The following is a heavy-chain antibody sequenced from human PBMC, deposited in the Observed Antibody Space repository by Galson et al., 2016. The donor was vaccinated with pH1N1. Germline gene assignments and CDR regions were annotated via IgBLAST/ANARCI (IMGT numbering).Heavy chain of an antibody. Sequence: SLRLSCAASGFTFSNYWMNWVRQAPGKGLEWVANIKQDGSEKYYVDSVKGRFTISRDNAKNSVYLQMNSLRVEDTAVYYCGRALPVPESYWGQGTLVTVSS. D-gene: IGHD2-2*01. CDR2: IKQDGSEK. V-gene: IGHV3-7*01. J-gene: IGHJ4*02. CDR1: GFTFSNYW. CDR3: GRALPVPESY.